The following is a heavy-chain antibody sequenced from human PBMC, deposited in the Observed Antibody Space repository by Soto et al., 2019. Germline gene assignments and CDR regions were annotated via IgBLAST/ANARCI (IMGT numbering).Heavy chain of an antibody. Sequence: EVQLLESGGGLVQPGGSLSLSCAASGFTFSSYAMTWVRQAPGKGLEWVSGISGSGGRTYDADSVKGRFTISRDNSKNTLYLQMNSLRGDDTAVYYCAKDQEVRSELEVRYLDPWGRGTLVTVSS. CDR1: GFTFSSYA. CDR3: AKDQEVRSELEVRYLDP. D-gene: IGHD1-1*01. CDR2: ISGSGGRT. V-gene: IGHV3-23*01. J-gene: IGHJ2*01.